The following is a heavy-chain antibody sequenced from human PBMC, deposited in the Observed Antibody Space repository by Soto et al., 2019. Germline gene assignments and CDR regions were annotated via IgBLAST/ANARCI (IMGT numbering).Heavy chain of an antibody. J-gene: IGHJ3*02. Sequence: EVQLVESGGGLVQPGGSLKLSCAASGFTFSGSAMHWVRQASEKGLEWVGRIRSKANSYATAYAASVKGRFTISRDDSKNTAYLQMNSLKTEDTAVYYCTRLQWYSSSPGYNDAFDIWGQGTMVTVSS. CDR1: GFTFSGSA. D-gene: IGHD6-6*01. V-gene: IGHV3-73*02. CDR3: TRLQWYSSSPGYNDAFDI. CDR2: IRSKANSYAT.